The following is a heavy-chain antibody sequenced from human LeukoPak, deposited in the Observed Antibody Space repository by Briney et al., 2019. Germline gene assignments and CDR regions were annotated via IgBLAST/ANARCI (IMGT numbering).Heavy chain of an antibody. CDR3: ARESNSMVRGVIGY. D-gene: IGHD3-10*01. J-gene: IGHJ4*02. V-gene: IGHV1-18*01. Sequence: CKGSGYTFTSYGISWGRQAPGQGVEWVGWISAYNGNTNYVQKIQGRVTITTDTSTSTDYMELRSLRSDDTAVYYCARESNSMVRGVIGYWGQGTLLTVSS. CDR1: GYTFTSYG. CDR2: ISAYNGNT.